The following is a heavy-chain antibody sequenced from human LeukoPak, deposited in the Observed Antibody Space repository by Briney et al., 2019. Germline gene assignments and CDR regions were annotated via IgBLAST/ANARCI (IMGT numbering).Heavy chain of an antibody. CDR2: ISGSGGST. V-gene: IGHV3-23*01. Sequence: PGGSLRLSCAASGFTFSSYAMSWVRQAPGKGLEWVSAISGSGGSTYYAASVKGRFTISRDNSKNTLYLQMNSLRAEDTAVYYCAKDYYDSSSTYYFDYWGQGTLVTVSS. D-gene: IGHD3-22*01. J-gene: IGHJ4*02. CDR1: GFTFSSYA. CDR3: AKDYYDSSSTYYFDY.